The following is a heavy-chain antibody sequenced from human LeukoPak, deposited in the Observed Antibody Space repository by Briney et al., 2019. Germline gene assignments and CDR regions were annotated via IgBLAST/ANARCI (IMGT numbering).Heavy chain of an antibody. V-gene: IGHV3-66*01. Sequence: GGSLRLSCAASEFSVGSNYMAWVRQAPGKGLEWVSLIYSGGSTYYADSVKGRFTISRDNSKNTLYLQMNSLRAEDTAVYFCAKEALPGIAAAGRVYWGQGTLVTVSS. D-gene: IGHD6-25*01. J-gene: IGHJ4*02. CDR2: IYSGGST. CDR3: AKEALPGIAAAGRVY. CDR1: EFSVGSNY.